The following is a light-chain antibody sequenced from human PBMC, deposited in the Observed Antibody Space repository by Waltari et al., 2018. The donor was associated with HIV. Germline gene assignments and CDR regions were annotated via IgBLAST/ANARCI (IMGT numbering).Light chain of an antibody. CDR1: SRDVGGYTY. CDR3: SSYAGSNNLV. V-gene: IGLV2-8*01. J-gene: IGLJ2*01. Sequence: QSALTQPPSASGSPAQSVTLSCTGTSRDVGGYTYVSCYQQHPGKAPKLMIYEGSKRPSGVPDRFSGSKSGNTASLTVSGLQAEDEADYYCSSYAGSNNLVFGGGTKLTVL. CDR2: EGS.